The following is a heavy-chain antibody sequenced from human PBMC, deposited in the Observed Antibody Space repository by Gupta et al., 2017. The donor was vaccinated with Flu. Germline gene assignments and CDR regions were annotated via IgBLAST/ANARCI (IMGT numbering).Heavy chain of an antibody. Sequence: QLVESGGGLVEAGGSVRLSCETSGFKFDSYLISWVLLAPGKGPEWVAVLTGGGSTPTYGPSARGRFKISRDRAQNSIFLQMDSLTPEDTATYFCARANIVQSVFAAFDLWGQGAPVTVSP. D-gene: IGHD3-16*02. V-gene: IGHV3-20*04. CDR2: LTGGGSTP. CDR1: GFKFDSYL. J-gene: IGHJ5*02. CDR3: ARANIVQSVFAAFDL.